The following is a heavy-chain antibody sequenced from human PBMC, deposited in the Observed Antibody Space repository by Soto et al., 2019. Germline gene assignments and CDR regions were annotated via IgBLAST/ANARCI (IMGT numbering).Heavy chain of an antibody. CDR2: INAGNGNT. D-gene: IGHD2-15*01. Sequence: VKVSCKASGYTFTSYAMHWVRQAPGQRLEWMGWINAGNGNTKYSQKFQGRVTMTTDTSTSTAYMELRSLRSDDTAVYYCAREIGYCSGGSCYPGHYYYYMDVWGKGTTVTVSS. J-gene: IGHJ6*03. V-gene: IGHV1-3*01. CDR3: AREIGYCSGGSCYPGHYYYYMDV. CDR1: GYTFTSYA.